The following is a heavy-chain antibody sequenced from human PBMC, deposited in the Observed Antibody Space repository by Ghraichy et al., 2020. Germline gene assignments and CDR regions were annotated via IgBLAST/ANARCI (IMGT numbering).Heavy chain of an antibody. D-gene: IGHD6-19*01. J-gene: IGHJ6*02. CDR2: ISGSGGST. Sequence: LSLTCAASGFTFSSYAMSWVRQAPGKGLEWVSAISGSGGSTYYADSVKGRFTISRDNSKNTLYLQMNSLRAEDTAVYYCAKAIGYSSGRGDYYYYYGMDVWGQGTTVTVSS. V-gene: IGHV3-23*01. CDR1: GFTFSSYA. CDR3: AKAIGYSSGRGDYYYYYGMDV.